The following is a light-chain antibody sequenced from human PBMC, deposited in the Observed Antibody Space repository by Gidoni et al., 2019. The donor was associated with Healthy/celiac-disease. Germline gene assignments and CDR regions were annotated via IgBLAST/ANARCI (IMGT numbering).Light chain of an antibody. J-gene: IGLJ2*01. CDR2: GKN. Sequence: SSELPQEPAVSVALGQTVRITCQGDSLRSYYASWYQQKPGQAPVLVIYGKNNRPSGIPDRFSGSSSGNTASLTITGAQAEDEADYYCNSRDSSGNHLVFGGGTKLTVL. CDR3: NSRDSSGNHLV. V-gene: IGLV3-19*01. CDR1: SLRSYY.